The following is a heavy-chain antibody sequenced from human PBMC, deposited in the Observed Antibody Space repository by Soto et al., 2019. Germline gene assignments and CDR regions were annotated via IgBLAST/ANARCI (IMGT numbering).Heavy chain of an antibody. Sequence: KPSETLSLTCIVSGESISSSSYYWGWIRQPPGKGLEWIGSIYYSGRTYYNPSFKSRVTISIDTSKNQFSLKLSSVTATDTAVYYCARQRTTVVTQAYFDHGGQGALVTVSS. CDR3: ARQRTTVVTQAYFDH. V-gene: IGHV4-39*01. CDR1: GESISSSSYY. D-gene: IGHD2-21*02. CDR2: IYYSGRT. J-gene: IGHJ4*02.